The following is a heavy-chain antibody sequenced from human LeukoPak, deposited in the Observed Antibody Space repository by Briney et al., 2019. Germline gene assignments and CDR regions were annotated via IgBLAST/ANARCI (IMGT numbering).Heavy chain of an antibody. V-gene: IGHV4-39*07. CDR2: IYYSGST. CDR3: ARDHGSIAAAGVFDY. D-gene: IGHD6-13*01. Sequence: SETLSLTCTVSGGSISSSSYYWGWIRQPPGKGLEWIGSIYYSGSTYYNPSLKSRVTISVGTSKNQFSLKLSSVTAADTAVYYCARDHGSIAAAGVFDYWGQGTLVTVSS. CDR1: GGSISSSSYY. J-gene: IGHJ4*02.